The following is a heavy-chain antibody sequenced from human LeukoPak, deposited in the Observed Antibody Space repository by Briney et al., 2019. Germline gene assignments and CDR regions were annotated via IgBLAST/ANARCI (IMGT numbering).Heavy chain of an antibody. Sequence: PGGSLRLSCAASGFTFSSYSMNWVRQAPGKGLEWVSSISSSCSYIYYADSVKGRFTISRDNAKNSLYLQMNSLRAEDTAVYYCARPHHYSFDAFDIWGQGTMVTVSS. CDR3: ARPHHYSFDAFDI. CDR2: ISSSCSYI. V-gene: IGHV3-21*01. D-gene: IGHD6-13*01. CDR1: GFTFSSYS. J-gene: IGHJ3*02.